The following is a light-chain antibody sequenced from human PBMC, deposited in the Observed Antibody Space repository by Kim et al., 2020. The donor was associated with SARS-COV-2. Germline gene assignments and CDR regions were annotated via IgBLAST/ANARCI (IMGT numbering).Light chain of an antibody. Sequence: SPGERATLPCRASQSVGNNLAWYQHKPGQPPRLLTYGASTRATGVPSRFSGSGSGTDFTLTVSSLQSEDFAVYFCHQYNDWPPGDTFGQGTKLEI. V-gene: IGKV3-15*01. CDR2: GAS. CDR3: HQYNDWPPGDT. J-gene: IGKJ2*01. CDR1: QSVGNN.